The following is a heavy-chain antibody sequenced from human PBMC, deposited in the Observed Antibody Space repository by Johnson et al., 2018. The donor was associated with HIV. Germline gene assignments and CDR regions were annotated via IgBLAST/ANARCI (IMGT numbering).Heavy chain of an antibody. CDR3: ARDDGSGIRVKGAFDI. CDR1: GFTFSSYA. Sequence: ELLVESGGGLVKPGGSLRLSCAASGFTFSSYAMSWVRQATGKGLEWVSGISRRGGSTYYADSVKGRFTISRDNSKNQLYLQMNSLRPEDTAVYYCARDDGSGIRVKGAFDIWGQGTWVAVSS. J-gene: IGHJ3*02. V-gene: IGHV3-23*04. CDR2: ISRRGGST. D-gene: IGHD3-10*01.